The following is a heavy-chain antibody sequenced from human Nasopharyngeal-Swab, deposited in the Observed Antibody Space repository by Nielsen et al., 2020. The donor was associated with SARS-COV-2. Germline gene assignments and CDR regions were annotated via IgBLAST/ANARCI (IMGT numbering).Heavy chain of an antibody. J-gene: IGHJ6*02. CDR2: IYYSAST. Sequence: SETLSLTCTVSGGSISSYYWTWIRQPPGKGLEYIGYIYYSASTNYNPSLKSRVTISADTSKNQFSLKVSSVTAADTAVYYCARGGGPMMIMDVWGQGTTVTVSS. V-gene: IGHV4-59*01. CDR3: ARGGGPMMIMDV. CDR1: GGSISSYY. D-gene: IGHD3-16*01.